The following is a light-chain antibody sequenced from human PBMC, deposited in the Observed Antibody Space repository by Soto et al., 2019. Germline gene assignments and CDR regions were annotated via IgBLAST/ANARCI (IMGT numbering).Light chain of an antibody. Sequence: IQMTQSPSTLSASVGDTVTITCRASQTISVSLAWYRQKPGKAPKLLIYDASTLQEGVQSRFSGSGSGTEFTLTISSLQPDDFATYYCQHFNSYPWTFGQGTKVEIK. J-gene: IGKJ1*01. CDR3: QHFNSYPWT. CDR1: QTISVS. V-gene: IGKV1-5*01. CDR2: DAS.